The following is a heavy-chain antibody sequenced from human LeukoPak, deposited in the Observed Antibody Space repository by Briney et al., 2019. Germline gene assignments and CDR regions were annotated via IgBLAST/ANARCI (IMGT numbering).Heavy chain of an antibody. CDR1: GGSISSHY. CDR2: IYYSGST. D-gene: IGHD6-19*01. V-gene: IGHV4-59*11. CDR3: ARVGSVAGPTRADYYYMDV. J-gene: IGHJ6*03. Sequence: SETLSLTCTVSGGSISSHYWSWIRQPPGKGLEWIGYIYYSGSTNYNPSLKSRVTISVDTSKNQFSPKLSSVTAADTAVYYCARVGSVAGPTRADYYYMDVWGKGTTVTVSS.